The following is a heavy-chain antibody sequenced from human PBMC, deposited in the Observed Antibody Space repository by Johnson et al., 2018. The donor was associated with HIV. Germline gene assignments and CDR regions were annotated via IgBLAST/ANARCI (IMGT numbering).Heavy chain of an antibody. CDR1: GFTFGGEW. D-gene: IGHD1-14*01. Sequence: QVQLVESGGGLVQPGGSLRLSCVASGFTFGGEWMHWVRQAPGKGLEWVTVISYAGSNQYYADSVKGRFTISRDNSKNTVYLQMNSLRPEDTAVYYCAKGEPVAFDIWGQGTMVTVSS. CDR3: AKGEPVAFDI. J-gene: IGHJ3*02. CDR2: ISYAGSNQ. V-gene: IGHV3-30*18.